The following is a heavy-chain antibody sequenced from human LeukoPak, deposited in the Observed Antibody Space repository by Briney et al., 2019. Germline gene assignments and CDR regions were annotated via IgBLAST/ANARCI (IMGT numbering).Heavy chain of an antibody. CDR1: GFTFRIYA. CDR3: ATTIISDFDY. CDR2: ISGSGDTT. Sequence: GGSLRLSCAASGFTFRIYAMNWVRQAPGKGLEWVSSISGSGDTTWYADSVKGRFTISRDNSKNTLYLQMNSLRAEDTAVYSCATTIISDFDYWGQGTLVTVSS. V-gene: IGHV3-23*01. J-gene: IGHJ4*02. D-gene: IGHD3-10*01.